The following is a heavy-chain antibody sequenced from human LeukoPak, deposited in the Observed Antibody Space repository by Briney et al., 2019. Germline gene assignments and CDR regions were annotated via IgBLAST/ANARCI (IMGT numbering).Heavy chain of an antibody. J-gene: IGHJ6*03. V-gene: IGHV3-11*04. D-gene: IGHD2-2*01. CDR2: ISSSGSTI. CDR3: ARWGLGYCSSTSCYYGYYYYYMDV. CDR1: GFTFTNHA. Sequence: GGSLRLSCAAPGFTFTNHAMSWVRQAPGKGLEWVSYISSSGSTIYYADSVKGRFTISRDNAKNSLYLQMNSLRAEDTAVYYCARWGLGYCSSTSCYYGYYYYYMDVWGKGTTVTVSS.